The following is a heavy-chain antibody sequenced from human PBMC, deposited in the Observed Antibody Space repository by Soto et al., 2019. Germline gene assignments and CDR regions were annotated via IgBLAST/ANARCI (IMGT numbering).Heavy chain of an antibody. D-gene: IGHD3-22*01. CDR1: GFTFSSYW. CDR3: ARVYGSGYYRVGYYYGMDV. J-gene: IGHJ6*02. V-gene: IGHV3-7*03. Sequence: GGSLRLSCAASGFTFSSYWMSWVRQAPGKGLEWVANIKQDGSEKYYVDSVKGRFTISRDNAKNSLYLQMNSLRAEDTAVYYSARVYGSGYYRVGYYYGMDVWGQGTTVTVSS. CDR2: IKQDGSEK.